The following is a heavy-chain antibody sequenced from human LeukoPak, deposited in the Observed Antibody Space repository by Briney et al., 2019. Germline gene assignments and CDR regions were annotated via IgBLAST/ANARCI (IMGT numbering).Heavy chain of an antibody. CDR3: AREYSSSSGRSFDY. J-gene: IGHJ4*02. V-gene: IGHV3-48*01. D-gene: IGHD6-6*01. CDR2: TSSGSNTI. CDR1: RFTFSTYS. Sequence: GGSLRLSCAASRFTFSTYSMNWVRQAPGKGLEWVSYTSSGSNTIYYADSVKGRFTISRDNAKNSLYLQMNSLRAEDTAVYYCAREYSSSSGRSFDYWGQGTLVTVSS.